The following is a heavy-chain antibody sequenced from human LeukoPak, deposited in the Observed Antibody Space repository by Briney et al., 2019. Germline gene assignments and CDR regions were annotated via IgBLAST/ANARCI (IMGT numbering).Heavy chain of an antibody. J-gene: IGHJ4*02. Sequence: GESLRLSCAASGFTFSSYTMFWVRQAPRKGLEWVSAISGYGDSTYSADSVKGRFTVSRDNSKDTLYLQMHSLRAEDTAVYYCANGFYDSSGYYYEYFDHWGQGTLVTVSS. CDR1: GFTFSSYT. D-gene: IGHD3-22*01. V-gene: IGHV3-23*01. CDR3: ANGFYDSSGYYYEYFDH. CDR2: ISGYGDST.